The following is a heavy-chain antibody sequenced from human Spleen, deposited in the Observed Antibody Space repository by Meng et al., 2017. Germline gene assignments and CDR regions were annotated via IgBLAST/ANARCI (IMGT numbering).Heavy chain of an antibody. CDR3: VRELRDTLYFDY. Sequence: VQLVQSGAAVKKPGASVKVSCKASGYTFTSYYMHWVRQAPGQGLEWMGILNPSVGSTTYAQKFEGRVTMTRDTSTSTVYLEVSSLTSEDTAVYYCVRELRDTLYFDYWGQGTLVTVSS. CDR1: GYTFTSYY. J-gene: IGHJ4*02. D-gene: IGHD5-24*01. CDR2: LNPSVGST. V-gene: IGHV1-46*03.